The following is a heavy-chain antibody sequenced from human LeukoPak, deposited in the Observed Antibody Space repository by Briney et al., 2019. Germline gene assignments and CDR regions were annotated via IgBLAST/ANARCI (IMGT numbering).Heavy chain of an antibody. V-gene: IGHV3-30*18. Sequence: GGSLRLSCAASGFTFSNYGMYWVRQAPGKGLEWVAIISYDGNDKYYADSVKGRFSISRDNSRNTLYLQMSSLKPEDTAVYYCAKDLRGYSSGWPADYWGQGILVTVSS. D-gene: IGHD6-19*01. J-gene: IGHJ4*02. CDR2: ISYDGNDK. CDR1: GFTFSNYG. CDR3: AKDLRGYSSGWPADY.